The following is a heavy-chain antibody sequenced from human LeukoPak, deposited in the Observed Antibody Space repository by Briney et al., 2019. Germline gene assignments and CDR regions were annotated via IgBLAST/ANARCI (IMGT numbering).Heavy chain of an antibody. CDR2: ISSSSSYI. D-gene: IGHD3-3*01. Sequence: GSLRLSCAASGFSFSSYTMNWVRQAPEKGLEWVSSISSSSSYIYYTDSVKGRFTISRDNAKNSLYLQMNSLRAEDTAVYYCARSLTIFGVVIPSFDYWGQGTLVTVSS. CDR3: ARSLTIFGVVIPSFDY. CDR1: GFSFSSYT. V-gene: IGHV3-21*01. J-gene: IGHJ4*02.